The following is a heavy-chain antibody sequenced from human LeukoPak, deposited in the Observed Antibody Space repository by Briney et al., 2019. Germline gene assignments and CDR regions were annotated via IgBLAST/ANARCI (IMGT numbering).Heavy chain of an antibody. CDR2: INAGNGNT. V-gene: IGHV1-3*01. CDR3: ARVPAGATGPYGMDV. D-gene: IGHD3-9*01. Sequence: ASVKASCKAPGNTFTSYAMHWVRQAPGQRLEWMGWINAGNGNTKYSHKFKGRATITTTTSASTAYMELSSLRSEDTAVYYCARVPAGATGPYGMDVWGKGTTVTVSS. J-gene: IGHJ6*04. CDR1: GNTFTSYA.